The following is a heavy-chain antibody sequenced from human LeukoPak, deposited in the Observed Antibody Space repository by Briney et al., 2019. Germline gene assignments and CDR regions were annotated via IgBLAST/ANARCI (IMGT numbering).Heavy chain of an antibody. D-gene: IGHD6-19*01. J-gene: IGHJ5*02. CDR3: AKYGAVAGPNWFDP. Sequence: PGGSLRLFCAASGFTFSSFPMSWVRQAPGKGLYWVSGISGSGGSTYYADSVKGRFTISRDNSKNTLYLHMDSLRAEDTAVYYCAKYGAVAGPNWFDPWGQGTLVTVSS. CDR2: ISGSGGST. V-gene: IGHV3-23*01. CDR1: GFTFSSFP.